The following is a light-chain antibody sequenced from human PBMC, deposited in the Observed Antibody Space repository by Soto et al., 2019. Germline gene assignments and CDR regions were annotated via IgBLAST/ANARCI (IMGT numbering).Light chain of an antibody. J-gene: IGLJ2*01. CDR3: SAYRSMRVV. CDR2: EVS. Sequence: QSVLTQPASVSGSPGQSITISCTGSSSDIGGTYNYVSWYQQFPGKAPKVMIYEVSNRPSGVSNRFSGSKSGNTASLTISGLQAEDEADYYCSAYRSMRVVFGGGTKVTVL. V-gene: IGLV2-14*01. CDR1: SSDIGGTYNY.